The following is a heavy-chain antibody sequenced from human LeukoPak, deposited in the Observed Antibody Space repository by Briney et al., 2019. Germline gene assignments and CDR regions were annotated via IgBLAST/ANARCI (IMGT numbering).Heavy chain of an antibody. Sequence: GGSLRLSCAASGFTFSSYSMNWVRQAPGKGLEWVSSISSSSSYIYYADSVKGRFTISRDNAKNSLYLQMNSLRAEDTAVYYCARDFVGYSSGWYTAPLIDYWGQGTLVTVSS. CDR2: ISSSSSYI. D-gene: IGHD6-19*01. V-gene: IGHV3-21*01. CDR1: GFTFSSYS. CDR3: ARDFVGYSSGWYTAPLIDY. J-gene: IGHJ4*02.